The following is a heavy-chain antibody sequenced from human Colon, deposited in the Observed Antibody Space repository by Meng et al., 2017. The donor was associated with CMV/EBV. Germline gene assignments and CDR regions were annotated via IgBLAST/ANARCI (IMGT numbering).Heavy chain of an antibody. V-gene: IGHV1-18*01. CDR1: GYTFTSYG. J-gene: IGHJ4*02. CDR3: ARAPFDYHSSGYSTNFDS. Sequence: ASVKVSCKASGYTFTSYGISWVRQAPGQGLEWMGWLNTYFGNTNYAQKFQGRVTMTTDTSTSTAYMELRSLRSDDTAVYYCARAPFDYHSSGYSTNFDSWGQGTLVTVSS. D-gene: IGHD3-22*01. CDR2: LNTYFGNT.